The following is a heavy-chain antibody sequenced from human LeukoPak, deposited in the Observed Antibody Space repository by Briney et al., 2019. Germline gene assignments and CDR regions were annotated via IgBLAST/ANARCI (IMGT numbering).Heavy chain of an antibody. CDR2: IYYSGST. CDR3: ARHREDWGFDS. V-gene: IGHV4-59*08. CDR1: GGSISSYF. D-gene: IGHD7-27*01. Sequence: SETLSLTCTVSGGSISSYFWSWIRQPPGTGLEWIGYIYYSGSTNYNPSLNSRVTISVDTSKNQFSLKLSSVTAADTAVYYCARHREDWGFDSWGQGTLVTVSS. J-gene: IGHJ4*02.